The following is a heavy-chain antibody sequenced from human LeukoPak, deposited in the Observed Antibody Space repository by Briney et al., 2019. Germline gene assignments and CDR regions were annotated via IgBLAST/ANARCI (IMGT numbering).Heavy chain of an antibody. CDR1: GGSISSYY. V-gene: IGHV4-59*08. Sequence: PSETLSLTCTVSGGSISSYYWSWIRQPPGKGLEWIGYIYYNGSTNYNPSLKSRVTISVDTSKNQFSLKLNSVTDADTAVYYCARRRGDPYSSSWYYFDYWGQGTLVTVSS. J-gene: IGHJ4*02. CDR2: IYYNGST. CDR3: ARRRGDPYSSSWYYFDY. D-gene: IGHD6-13*01.